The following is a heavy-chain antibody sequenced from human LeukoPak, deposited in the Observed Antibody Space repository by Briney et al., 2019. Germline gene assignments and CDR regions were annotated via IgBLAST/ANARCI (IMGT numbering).Heavy chain of an antibody. CDR1: GFTFSSYA. J-gene: IGHJ4*02. V-gene: IGHV3-33*01. CDR2: IWSDTTNK. D-gene: IGHD4-17*01. Sequence: PGGSLRLSFAAPGFTFSSYAMHWVRQAPGKGLKWGAVIWSDTTNKYYADSVKGRFTISRDNSKNTLYLQMSSLRAEDTAMYYCARDRLTTVTTFHFDYWGQGTLVTVSS. CDR3: ARDRLTTVTTFHFDY.